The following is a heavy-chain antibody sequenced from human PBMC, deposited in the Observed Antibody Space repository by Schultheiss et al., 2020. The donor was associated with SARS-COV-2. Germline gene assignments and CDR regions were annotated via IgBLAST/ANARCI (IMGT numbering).Heavy chain of an antibody. CDR3: AKGGIAAAGPWGY. D-gene: IGHD6-13*01. Sequence: GGSLRLSCSASGFTFSSYAMHWVRQAPGKGLEWVSAISGSGGSTSYADSVKGRFTISRDNSKNTLYLQMNSLRAEDTALYYCAKGGIAAAGPWGYWGQGTLVTVSS. V-gene: IGHV3-23*01. CDR2: ISGSGGST. J-gene: IGHJ4*02. CDR1: GFTFSSYA.